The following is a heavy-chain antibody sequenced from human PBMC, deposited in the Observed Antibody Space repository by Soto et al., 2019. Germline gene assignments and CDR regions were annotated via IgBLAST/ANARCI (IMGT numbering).Heavy chain of an antibody. D-gene: IGHD3-22*01. CDR1: GGTFSSYA. CDR2: IIPIFGTA. Sequence: QVQLVQSGAEVKKPGSSVKVSCKASGGTFSSYAITWVRQAPGQGLEWMGGIIPIFGTANYAQKFQARVTITADESTSRAYMELSSLRSEDTAVYYCWSDTGPSSGYYPYWFDPWGQGTLVTVSS. CDR3: WSDTGPSSGYYPYWFDP. V-gene: IGHV1-69*12. J-gene: IGHJ5*02.